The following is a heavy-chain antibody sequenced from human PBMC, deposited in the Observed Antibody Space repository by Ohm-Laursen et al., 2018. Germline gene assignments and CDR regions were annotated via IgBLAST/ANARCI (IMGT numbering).Heavy chain of an antibody. D-gene: IGHD6-13*01. CDR2: ISATNGNT. V-gene: IGHV1-18*01. J-gene: IGHJ6*02. Sequence: ASVKVSCKPSGGTLSSYAISWVRQAPGQGLEWLGWISATNGNTKNAQKVQGRVSMTTDTSTRTAYMELRSLRSDDTAVYYCARSGGRSSCYLCPDVWGRGTTVTVSS. CDR3: ARSGGRSSCYLCPDV. CDR1: GGTLSSYA.